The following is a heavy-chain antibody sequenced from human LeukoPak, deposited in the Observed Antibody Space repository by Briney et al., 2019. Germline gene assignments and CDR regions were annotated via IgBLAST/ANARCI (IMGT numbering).Heavy chain of an antibody. D-gene: IGHD2-8*01. Sequence: SETLSLTCTVSGDSISSSSYYWGWIRQPPGKGLEWIGSIYYSGNTYYNPSLKSRVTISVDTSKNQFSLKLSSVTAADTAVYYCAIQESGVSKRGAFDIWGQGTMVTVSS. J-gene: IGHJ3*02. CDR1: GDSISSSSYY. CDR2: IYYSGNT. V-gene: IGHV4-39*07. CDR3: AIQESGVSKRGAFDI.